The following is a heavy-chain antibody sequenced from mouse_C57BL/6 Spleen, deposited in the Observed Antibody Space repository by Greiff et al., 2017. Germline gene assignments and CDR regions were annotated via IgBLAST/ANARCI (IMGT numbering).Heavy chain of an antibody. CDR3: ARSRHYYGQMDY. V-gene: IGHV7-3*01. CDR2: IRNKANVYTT. Sequence: EVMLVESGGGLVQPGGSLSLSCAASGFTFTDYYMSWVRQPPGKALEWLGFIRNKANVYTTEYSASVKGRFTISRDNSQIILYLQMNALRAEDSATYSCARSRHYYGQMDYWGQGTSVTVSS. D-gene: IGHD1-2*01. CDR1: GFTFTDYY. J-gene: IGHJ4*01.